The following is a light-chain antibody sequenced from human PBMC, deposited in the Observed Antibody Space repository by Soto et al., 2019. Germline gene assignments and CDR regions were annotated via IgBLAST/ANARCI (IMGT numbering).Light chain of an antibody. CDR1: QGVRSY. CDR2: AAS. J-gene: IGKJ4*01. V-gene: IGKV1-16*02. CDR3: QQYDSYPYT. Sequence: DIQMTQSPSSLSASVGDRVTITCRASQGVRSYLAWYQQKPGKAPKSLIYAASILQTGVPSKFSGSGSGTDFTLTINSLQPEDFATYYCQQYDSYPYTFGGGTQVEIK.